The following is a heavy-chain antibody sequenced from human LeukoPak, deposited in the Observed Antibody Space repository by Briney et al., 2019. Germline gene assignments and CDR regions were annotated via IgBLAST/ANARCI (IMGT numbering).Heavy chain of an antibody. Sequence: ASVKVSCKASGGTFSSYAISWVRQAPGQGLEWMGWMNPNSANTGYAQKFQGRVTMTRNTSISTAYMELRSLRSEDTAVYYCARARIGETVMYYFDYWGQGTLVTVSS. CDR1: GGTFSSYA. J-gene: IGHJ4*02. CDR3: ARARIGETVMYYFDY. CDR2: MNPNSANT. V-gene: IGHV1-8*02. D-gene: IGHD3-10*01.